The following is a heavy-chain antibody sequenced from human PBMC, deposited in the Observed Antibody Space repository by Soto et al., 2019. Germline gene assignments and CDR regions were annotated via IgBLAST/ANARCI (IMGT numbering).Heavy chain of an antibody. J-gene: IGHJ4*02. CDR2: ISAYNGNT. Sequence: ASVKVSCKASGYTFTSYAMHWVRQAPGQGLEWMGWISAYNGNTNYAQKLQGRVTMTTDTSTSTAYMELRSLRSDDTAVYYCARVGPRSSGWRLYYFDYWGQGTLVTVSS. V-gene: IGHV1-18*01. CDR1: GYTFTSYA. CDR3: ARVGPRSSGWRLYYFDY. D-gene: IGHD6-19*01.